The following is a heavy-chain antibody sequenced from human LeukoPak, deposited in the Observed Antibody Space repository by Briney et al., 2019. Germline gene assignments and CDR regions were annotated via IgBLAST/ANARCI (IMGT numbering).Heavy chain of an antibody. CDR3: VRDGEGVAISVNYWFDP. V-gene: IGHV1-8*01. Sequence: ASVKVSCKASGFTFTSYDINWVRQASGQGLEWMGWMNPNNGNTGYAQKFQGRVTMTRDTSISTAYMELRGLRSEDTAVYYCVRDGEGVAISVNYWFDPWGQGTLVTVPS. CDR1: GFTFTSYD. J-gene: IGHJ5*02. CDR2: MNPNNGNT. D-gene: IGHD3-10*01.